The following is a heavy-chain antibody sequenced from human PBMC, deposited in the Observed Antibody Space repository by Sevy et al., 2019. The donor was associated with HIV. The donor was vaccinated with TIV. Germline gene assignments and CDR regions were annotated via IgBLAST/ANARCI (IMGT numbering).Heavy chain of an antibody. D-gene: IGHD6-13*01. Sequence: SETLSLTCTVSGISISNYYWTWSRQPPGKGLEWIGYIYYTGSSDSNPALKSRVTTSVDTSKNQFSLKLSSVTAADTAIYYCARGGPNQQQLDYFDSWGQGILVTVSS. CDR2: IYYTGSS. J-gene: IGHJ4*02. V-gene: IGHV4-59*01. CDR3: ARGGPNQQQLDYFDS. CDR1: GISISNYY.